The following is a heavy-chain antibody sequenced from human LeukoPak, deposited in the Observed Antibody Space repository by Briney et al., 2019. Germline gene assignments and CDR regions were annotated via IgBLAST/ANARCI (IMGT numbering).Heavy chain of an antibody. Sequence: QAGGSLRLSCAASGFTFSSYAMSWVRQAPGKGLEWVPAISGSGGSTYYADSVKGRFTISRDNSKNTLYLQMNSLRAEDTAVYYCVRDRGTYRPIDYWGQGTLVTVSS. CDR1: GFTFSSYA. CDR3: VRDRGTYRPIDY. CDR2: ISGSGGST. V-gene: IGHV3-23*01. D-gene: IGHD1-26*01. J-gene: IGHJ4*02.